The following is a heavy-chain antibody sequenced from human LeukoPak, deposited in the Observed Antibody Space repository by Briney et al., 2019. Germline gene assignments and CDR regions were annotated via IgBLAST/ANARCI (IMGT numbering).Heavy chain of an antibody. D-gene: IGHD3-16*01. J-gene: IGHJ4*02. CDR2: IIPSFGTA. CDR1: GGTFSSYA. V-gene: IGHV1-69*05. Sequence: ASVKVSCTASGGTFSSYAISWVRQAPGQGLEWMGGIIPSFGTANYAQRFQGRVPMPRDMSTSTVFMELSSLRSEDTAVYYCARGGEGPRLAGSFWGQGTLVTVSS. CDR3: ARGGEGPRLAGSF.